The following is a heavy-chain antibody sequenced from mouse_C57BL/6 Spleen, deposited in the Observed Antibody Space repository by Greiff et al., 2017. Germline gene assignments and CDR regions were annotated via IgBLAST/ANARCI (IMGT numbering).Heavy chain of an antibody. CDR1: GYTFTSYW. CDR2: IDPSDSET. Sequence: QVQLQQPGAELVRPGSSVKLSCKASGYTFTSYWMHWVKQRPIQGLEWIGNIDPSDSETNYNQKFKDKATLTVDKSSSTAYMQLSSLTSADSAVAYCAKSGSAGLDYWGQGTTLTVSS. D-gene: IGHD3-2*02. V-gene: IGHV1-52*01. J-gene: IGHJ2*01. CDR3: AKSGSAGLDY.